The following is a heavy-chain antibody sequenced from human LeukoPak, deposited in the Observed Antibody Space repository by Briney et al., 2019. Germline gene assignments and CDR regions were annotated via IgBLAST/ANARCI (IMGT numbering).Heavy chain of an antibody. CDR2: ISSSSSYI. D-gene: IGHD1-26*01. CDR1: GFTFSSYS. J-gene: IGHJ3*02. Sequence: GGSLRLSCAASGFTFSSYSMNWVRQAPGKGLEWVSSISSSSSYIYYADSVKGRFTISRDNAKNSLYLQMNSLRAEDTAVYYCARDFAYHSGSYSLDAFDIWGQGTMVTVSS. V-gene: IGHV3-21*01. CDR3: ARDFAYHSGSYSLDAFDI.